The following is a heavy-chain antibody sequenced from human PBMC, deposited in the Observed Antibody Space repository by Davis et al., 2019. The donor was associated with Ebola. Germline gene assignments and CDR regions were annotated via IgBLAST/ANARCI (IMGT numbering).Heavy chain of an antibody. CDR1: GFTFSRHS. D-gene: IGHD5-24*01. CDR2: ISSGGHDT. CDR3: AKDAEDGSGNWFFDF. V-gene: IGHV3-48*02. Sequence: GESLKISCGAPGFTFSRHSMNWVRQAPGKGLEWIAFISSGGHDTYYADSVRGRFTISRDNAKNLLYLQLNSLRDEDTALYYCAKDAEDGSGNWFFDFRGRGALVTVSS. J-gene: IGHJ2*01.